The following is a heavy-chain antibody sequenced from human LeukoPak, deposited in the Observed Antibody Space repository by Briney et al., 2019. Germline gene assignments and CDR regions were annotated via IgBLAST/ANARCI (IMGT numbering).Heavy chain of an antibody. CDR3: TTEPKQWLTYYYYYGMDV. CDR1: GFTFSNAW. J-gene: IGHJ6*02. CDR2: IKSKTDGGTT. V-gene: IGHV3-15*01. Sequence: GGSLRLSCAASGFTFSNAWMSWVRQAPGKGPEWVGRIKSKTDGGTTDYAAPVKGRFTISRDDSKNTLYLQMNSLKTEDTAVYYCTTEPKQWLTYYYYYGMDVWGQGTTVTVSS. D-gene: IGHD6-19*01.